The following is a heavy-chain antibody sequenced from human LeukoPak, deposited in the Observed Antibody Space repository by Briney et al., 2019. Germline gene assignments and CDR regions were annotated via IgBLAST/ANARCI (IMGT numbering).Heavy chain of an antibody. V-gene: IGHV3-7*01. CDR2: IKQEGSEK. D-gene: IGHD2-2*01. CDR3: AREGDIVVVPAAPGDV. CDR1: GFTFSSYW. J-gene: IGHJ6*04. Sequence: GGSLRLSCAASGFTFSSYWMSWVRQAPGKGLEWVANIKQEGSEKYYVDSVKGRFTISRDNAKNSLYLQMNSLRAEDTAVYYCAREGDIVVVPAAPGDVWGKGTTVTVSS.